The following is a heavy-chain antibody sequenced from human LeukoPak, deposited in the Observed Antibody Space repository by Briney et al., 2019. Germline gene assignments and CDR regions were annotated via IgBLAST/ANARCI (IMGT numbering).Heavy chain of an antibody. Sequence: SETLSLTCTVSGGSISSGSYYWGWIRQPAGTGLEWIGRIYTSGSTNYNPSLKSRVTISVDTSKNQFSLKLSSVTAADTAVYYCAGGYSYGSTYYYMDVWGKGTTVTISS. CDR1: GGSISSGSYY. D-gene: IGHD5-18*01. V-gene: IGHV4-61*02. CDR2: IYTSGST. J-gene: IGHJ6*03. CDR3: AGGYSYGSTYYYMDV.